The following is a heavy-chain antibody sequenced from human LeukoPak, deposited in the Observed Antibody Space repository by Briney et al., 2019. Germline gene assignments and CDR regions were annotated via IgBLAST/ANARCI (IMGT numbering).Heavy chain of an antibody. D-gene: IGHD3-10*01. V-gene: IGHV4-39*01. CDR3: ARHQSYGSGRYYAPFDY. CDR2: IYYSGST. Sequence: PSETLSLTCTVSGGSVSGSSYYWGWIRQPPMKGLEWIGSIYYSGSTEYNLSLKSRVTISVDTSRNQFSLKLTSVTAADTAVYYCARHQSYGSGRYYAPFDYWGQGILVTVSS. CDR1: GGSVSGSSYY. J-gene: IGHJ4*02.